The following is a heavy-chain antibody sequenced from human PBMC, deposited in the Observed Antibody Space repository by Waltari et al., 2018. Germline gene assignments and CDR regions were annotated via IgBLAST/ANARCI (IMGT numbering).Heavy chain of an antibody. D-gene: IGHD1-7*01. CDR3: AKELELRYYYGMDV. CDR2: MNPNSGNT. Sequence: QVQLVQSGAEVKKPGASVKVSCKASGYTFTSYDLNWVRPATGQGLGWMGWMNPNSGNTGYAQKFQGRVTMTRNTSISTAYMELSSLRSEDTAVYYCAKELELRYYYGMDVWGQGTTVTVSS. CDR1: GYTFTSYD. J-gene: IGHJ6*02. V-gene: IGHV1-8*01.